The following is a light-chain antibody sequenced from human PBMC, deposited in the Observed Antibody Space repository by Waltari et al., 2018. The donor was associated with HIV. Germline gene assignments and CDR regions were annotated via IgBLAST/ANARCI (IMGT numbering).Light chain of an antibody. Sequence: EIVLTQSPGTLSLSPGETATLSGRASQSVTSTYLAWYHQKPGQAPRLLIYVASSRATGIPDRFRGSGSGTDFTLTIRRLEPEDFAVYYCQQYGSSPYTFGQGTKLEIK. CDR1: QSVTSTY. CDR3: QQYGSSPYT. V-gene: IGKV3-20*01. J-gene: IGKJ2*01. CDR2: VAS.